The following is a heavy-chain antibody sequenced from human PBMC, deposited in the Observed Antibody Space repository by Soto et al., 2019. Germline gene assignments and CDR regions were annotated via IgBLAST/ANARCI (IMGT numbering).Heavy chain of an antibody. Sequence: SDTLSLTCTVSGGSISNYYWSWIRQPPGKGLEWIGYIYYSGSTNYNPSLKSRVTISVDTSKNQFSLDLTSVTAADTDVYYCAPYQHYFHLRAPRSPVPVSA. V-gene: IGHV4-59*08. J-gene: IGHJ1*01. CDR1: GGSISNYY. CDR2: IYYSGST. CDR3: APYQHYFHL. D-gene: IGHD2-21*01.